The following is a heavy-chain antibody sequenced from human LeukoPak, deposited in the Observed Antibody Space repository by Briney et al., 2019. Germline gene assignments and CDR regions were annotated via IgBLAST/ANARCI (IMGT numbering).Heavy chain of an antibody. CDR3: AREYYYDTDAGNY. CDR2: IKQDGSEK. D-gene: IGHD3-22*01. CDR1: GFTFSRYW. V-gene: IGHV3-7*01. Sequence: PGGSLRLSCAASGFTFSRYWMYWVRQAPGKGLEWVANIKQDGSEKYYADSVKGRFTISRDNIQRSVYPQMNSLRAEDTAVYYCAREYYYDTDAGNYWGPGTLVTVSS. J-gene: IGHJ4*02.